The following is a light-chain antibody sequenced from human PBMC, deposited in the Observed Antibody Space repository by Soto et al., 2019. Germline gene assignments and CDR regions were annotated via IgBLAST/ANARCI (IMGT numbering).Light chain of an antibody. V-gene: IGLV2-8*01. J-gene: IGLJ2*01. Sequence: QSALTQPPSASGSPGQSVTISCTGTSSDVGGYNYVSWYQQHPGKAPKLMIYEVSKRPSGVPDRFSGSKSDNTASLTVSGLQGEDEADYYCSSYAGSKNFVVFGGGTKLTVL. CDR3: SSYAGSKNFVV. CDR1: SSDVGGYNY. CDR2: EVS.